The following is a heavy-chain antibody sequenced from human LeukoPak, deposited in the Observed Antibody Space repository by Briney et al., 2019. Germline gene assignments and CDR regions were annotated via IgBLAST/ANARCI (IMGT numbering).Heavy chain of an antibody. J-gene: IGHJ3*02. CDR1: GYSFTSYW. Sequence: GASLKISRNGSGYSFTSYWIGWVRQMPGKGLEWMGSIYPGDSDTRYSPSLQGQVTISADKSISTSYLQWSSLNASDTAMYYCARLGEMATPKSAFDIWGQGTMVTVSS. CDR2: IYPGDSDT. D-gene: IGHD5-24*01. V-gene: IGHV5-51*01. CDR3: ARLGEMATPKSAFDI.